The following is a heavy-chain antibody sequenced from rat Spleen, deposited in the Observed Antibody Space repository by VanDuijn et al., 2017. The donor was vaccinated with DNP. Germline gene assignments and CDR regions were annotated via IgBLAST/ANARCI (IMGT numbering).Heavy chain of an antibody. J-gene: IGHJ4*01. Sequence: EVQLQESGPGLVKPSQSLSLTCSVTGYSITSSYRWNWIRKFPGNKLEWMGSINRAGRTNYNPSLKSRISITRDTSKNQFFLQVNSVTTEDTATYYCARSRYYDGYYLPMDAWGQGTSVTVSS. D-gene: IGHD1-12*03. CDR3: ARSRYYDGYYLPMDA. CDR2: INRAGRT. V-gene: IGHV3-3*01. CDR1: GYSITSSYR.